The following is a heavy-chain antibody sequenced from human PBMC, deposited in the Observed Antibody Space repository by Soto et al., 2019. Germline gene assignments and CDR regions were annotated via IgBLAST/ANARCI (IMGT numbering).Heavy chain of an antibody. CDR2: IIPIFGTA. D-gene: IGHD3-10*01. J-gene: IGHJ4*02. Sequence: VASVKVSCKASGGTFSIYAISWVRQAPGQGLEWMGGIIPIFGTANYAQKFQGRVTITADESTSTAYMELSSLRSEDTAVYYCARGPRDSGFDYWGQGTLVTVSS. CDR3: ARGPRDSGFDY. CDR1: GGTFSIYA. V-gene: IGHV1-69*13.